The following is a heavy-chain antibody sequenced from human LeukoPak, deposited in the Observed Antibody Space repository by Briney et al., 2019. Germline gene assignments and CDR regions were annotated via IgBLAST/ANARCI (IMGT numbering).Heavy chain of an antibody. J-gene: IGHJ3*02. V-gene: IGHV3-74*01. Sequence: GGSLRLSCAASGFTFSSYLMHWVRQAPGKGLVWVSRINSDGRNTNYADSVKGRFTISRDNAKNTLFLQMNSLRAEDTAVYYCARPRSYEAFDIWGQGTMVTVSS. CDR1: GFTFSSYL. CDR3: ARPRSYEAFDI. D-gene: IGHD6-6*01. CDR2: INSDGRNT.